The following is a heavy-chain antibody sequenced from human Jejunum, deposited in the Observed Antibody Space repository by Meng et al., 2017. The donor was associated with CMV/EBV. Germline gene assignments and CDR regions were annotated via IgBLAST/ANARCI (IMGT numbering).Heavy chain of an antibody. CDR2: IKQDGGER. CDR3: ARQKCGGDCDMDV. CDR1: GFTFSSYW. D-gene: IGHD2-21*01. Sequence: GFTFSSYWMNWVREVPGKGLEWVANIKQDGGERNYVESVKGRLTISRNNARNSLFLQMDGLRAEDTAVYYCARQKCGGDCDMDVWGQGTTVTVSS. V-gene: IGHV3-7*01. J-gene: IGHJ6*02.